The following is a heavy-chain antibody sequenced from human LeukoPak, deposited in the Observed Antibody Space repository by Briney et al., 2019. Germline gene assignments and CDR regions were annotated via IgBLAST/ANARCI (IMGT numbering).Heavy chain of an antibody. CDR2: IYTSGST. J-gene: IGHJ6*03. Sequence: SETLSLTCTVSGDSISNYYWSWIRQPAGKGLEWIGRIYTSGSTNYNPSLKSRVTMSVDTSKNQFSLKLSSVTAADTAVYYCARGRAYYYYYMDVWGKGTTVTVSS. V-gene: IGHV4-4*07. CDR1: GDSISNYY. CDR3: ARGRAYYYYYMDV.